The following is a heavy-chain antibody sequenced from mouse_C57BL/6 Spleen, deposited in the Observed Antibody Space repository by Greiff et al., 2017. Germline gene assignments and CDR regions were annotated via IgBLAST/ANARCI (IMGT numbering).Heavy chain of an antibody. CDR2: INPNNGGT. V-gene: IGHV1-18*01. Sequence: EVQLVESGPELVKPGASVKIPCKASGYTFTDYNMDWVKQSHGKSLEWIGDINPNNGGTIYNQKFKGKATLTVDKSSSTAYMELRSLTSEDTAVYYCARDYDDGAWYFDVWGTGTTVTVSS. J-gene: IGHJ1*03. D-gene: IGHD2-4*01. CDR1: GYTFTDYN. CDR3: ARDYDDGAWYFDV.